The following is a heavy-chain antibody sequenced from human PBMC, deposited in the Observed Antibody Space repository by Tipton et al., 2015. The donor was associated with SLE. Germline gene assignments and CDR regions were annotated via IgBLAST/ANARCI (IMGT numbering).Heavy chain of an antibody. J-gene: IGHJ3*02. D-gene: IGHD3-16*01. V-gene: IGHV4-34*01. CDR1: GGSFSGSY. Sequence: TLSLTCAVYGGSFSGSYWNWIRQPPGKGLEWIGEINHSGSANYNPSLKSRLTMSVDTSKNQFSVKLSSVTAADTAVYYCARDGGVYDAFDIWGQGTMVTVSS. CDR3: ARDGGVYDAFDI. CDR2: INHSGSA.